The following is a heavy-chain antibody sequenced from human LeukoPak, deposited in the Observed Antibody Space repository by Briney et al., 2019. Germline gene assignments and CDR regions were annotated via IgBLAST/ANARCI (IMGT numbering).Heavy chain of an antibody. D-gene: IGHD2-2*01. CDR1: GGTFSSYA. CDR2: MDPNSGNT. CDR3: ARFSRYCSSTSCYLYGMDV. J-gene: IGHJ6*02. Sequence: ASVKVSCKASGGTFSSYAINWVRQATGQGLEWMGWMDPNSGNTGYAQKFQGRVTMTRTTSRSTAYMELSSLRSEDTALYYCARFSRYCSSTSCYLYGMDVWGQGTTVTVSS. V-gene: IGHV1-8*02.